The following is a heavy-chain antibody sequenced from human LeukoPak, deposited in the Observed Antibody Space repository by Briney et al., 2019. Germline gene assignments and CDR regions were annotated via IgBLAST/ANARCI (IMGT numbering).Heavy chain of an antibody. V-gene: IGHV1-24*01. J-gene: IGHJ4*02. CDR1: GYTLTELS. D-gene: IGHD1-26*01. CDR3: ATFYIPGGAADY. CDR2: FDPEDGET. Sequence: ASVKVSCKVSGYTLTELSMHWVRQAPGKGLEWMGGFDPEDGETIYAQKFQGRVTMTEDTSTDTAYMELSSLRSEDTAVYYYATFYIPGGAADYWGQGTLVTVSS.